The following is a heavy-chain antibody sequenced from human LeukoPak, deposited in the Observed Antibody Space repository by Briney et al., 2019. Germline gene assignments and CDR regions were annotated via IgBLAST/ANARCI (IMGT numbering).Heavy chain of an antibody. D-gene: IGHD6-19*01. J-gene: IGHJ4*02. CDR2: IIPIFGTA. Sequence: SSVKVSCKASGGTFSSYAISWVRQAPGQGLEWMGGIIPIFGTANYAQKFQGRVTITTDESTSTAHMELSSLRSEDTAVYYCARAYSSGWYPDYWGQGTLVTVSS. V-gene: IGHV1-69*05. CDR1: GGTFSSYA. CDR3: ARAYSSGWYPDY.